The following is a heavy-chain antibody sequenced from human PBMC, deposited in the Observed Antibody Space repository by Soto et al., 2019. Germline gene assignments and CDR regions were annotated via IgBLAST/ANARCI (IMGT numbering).Heavy chain of an antibody. V-gene: IGHV3-30*03. CDR1: GFTLSAYG. CDR3: ARPSILCGSDCPLGY. Sequence: SLRLSCAASGFTLSAYGRHWVRQAPGKGLEWVAVISSDGSNEYYADSMKGRFTVSRDNSKNTLYLQMNSLRGDDTAVYYCARPSILCGSDCPLGYWGQGTLVTVSS. D-gene: IGHD2-21*02. CDR2: ISSDGSNE. J-gene: IGHJ4*02.